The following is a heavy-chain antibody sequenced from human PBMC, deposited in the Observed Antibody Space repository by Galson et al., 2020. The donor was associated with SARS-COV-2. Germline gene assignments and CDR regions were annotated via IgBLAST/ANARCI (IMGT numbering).Heavy chain of an antibody. D-gene: IGHD3-3*01. Sequence: GGPLRLSCAASGFTFSSYAMSWVRQAPGKGLEWVSAISGSGGSTYYADSVKGRFTISRDNSKNTLYLQINSLRAEDTAVYYCAKDPYDFWSGHNGGYYGMDVWGQGTTVTVSS. CDR1: GFTFSSYA. V-gene: IGHV3-23*01. J-gene: IGHJ6*02. CDR2: ISGSGGST. CDR3: AKDPYDFWSGHNGGYYGMDV.